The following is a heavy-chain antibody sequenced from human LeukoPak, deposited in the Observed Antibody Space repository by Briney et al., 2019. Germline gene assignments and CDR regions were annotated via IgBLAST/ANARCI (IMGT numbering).Heavy chain of an antibody. CDR3: AKGLYGSGSYPFDY. V-gene: IGHV3-9*01. CDR2: ISWNSGSI. CDR1: GFTFDDYA. Sequence: GGSLRLSCAASGFTFDDYAMHWVRQAPGKGLEWVSGISWNSGSIGYADSVKGRFTISRDNAKNSLYLHMNSLRAEDTALYYCAKGLYGSGSYPFDYWGQGTLVTVSS. D-gene: IGHD3-10*01. J-gene: IGHJ4*02.